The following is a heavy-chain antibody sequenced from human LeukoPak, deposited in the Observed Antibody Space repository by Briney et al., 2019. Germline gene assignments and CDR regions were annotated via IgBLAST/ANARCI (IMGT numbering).Heavy chain of an antibody. D-gene: IGHD3-3*01. CDR3: ARDSRSGYGDYYGMDV. CDR2: ISAYNGNT. J-gene: IGHJ6*02. CDR1: GYTFTSYG. V-gene: IGHV1-18*01. Sequence: ASVKVSCKASGYTFTSYGISWVRQAPGQGLEWMGWISAYNGNTNYAQKLQGRVTMTTDTSTSTAYMELRSLRSGDTAVYYCARDSRSGYGDYYGMDVWGQGTTVTVSS.